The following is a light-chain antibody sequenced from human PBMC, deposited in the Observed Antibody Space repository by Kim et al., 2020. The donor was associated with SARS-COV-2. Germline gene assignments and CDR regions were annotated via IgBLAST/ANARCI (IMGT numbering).Light chain of an antibody. CDR2: DVS. CDR1: SSDVGGYDY. J-gene: IGLJ3*02. Sequence: GQSVTISCGGTSSDVGGYDYVSWYQQHPGKAPRLLISDVSKRRSGVPDRFSGSKSGNTASLTVSGLQAEDEADYYCSSYAGSNEVVFGGGTQLTVL. V-gene: IGLV2-8*01. CDR3: SSYAGSNEVV.